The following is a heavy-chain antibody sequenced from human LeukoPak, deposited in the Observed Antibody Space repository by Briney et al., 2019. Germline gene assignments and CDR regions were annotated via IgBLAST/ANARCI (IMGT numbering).Heavy chain of an antibody. CDR1: GGSISSGGYY. CDR3: AREDDSSGYDAFDI. V-gene: IGHV4-31*03. CDR2: IYYSGST. J-gene: IGHJ3*02. Sequence: SETLSLTCTVSGGSISSGGYYWSWIRQHPGKGLEWIVYIYYSGSTYYNPSLKSRVTISVDTSKNQFSLKLSSVTAADTAVYYCAREDDSSGYDAFDIWAQGTMVSVSS. D-gene: IGHD3-22*01.